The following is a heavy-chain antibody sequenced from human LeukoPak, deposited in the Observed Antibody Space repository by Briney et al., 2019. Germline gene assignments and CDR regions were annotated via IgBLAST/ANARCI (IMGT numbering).Heavy chain of an antibody. D-gene: IGHD3-10*01. Sequence: SGGSLRLSCAASGFTFSSYSMNWVRQAPGKGLGWVSYISSSSSTIYYADSVKGRFTISRDNAKNSLYLQMNSLRAEDTAVYYCARDPPRVRGVIPYYFDYWGQGTLVTVSS. J-gene: IGHJ4*02. V-gene: IGHV3-48*01. CDR3: ARDPPRVRGVIPYYFDY. CDR1: GFTFSSYS. CDR2: ISSSSSTI.